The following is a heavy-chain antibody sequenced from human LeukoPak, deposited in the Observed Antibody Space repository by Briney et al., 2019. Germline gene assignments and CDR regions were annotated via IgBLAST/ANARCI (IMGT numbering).Heavy chain of an antibody. J-gene: IGHJ5*02. Sequence: SGPTLVNPTQTLTLTCTFSGFSLTTSGVGVGWIRQPPGKALEWLAIVYWNDDKYYSPSLRSRLTITKDTSKNQVVLTMTNMDHVDTGTYYCARRRDWFDPWGQGTLVTVSS. CDR1: GFSLTTSGVG. V-gene: IGHV2-5*01. CDR2: VYWNDDK. CDR3: ARRRDWFDP.